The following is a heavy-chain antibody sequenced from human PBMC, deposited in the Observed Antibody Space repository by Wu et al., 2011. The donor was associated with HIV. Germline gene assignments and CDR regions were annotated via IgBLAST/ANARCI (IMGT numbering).Heavy chain of an antibody. Sequence: QVQVVQSGAEVKKPGSSVKVSCKASGGSFSSYAVSWVRLAPGQGLEWMGRIIPMFNTANYAQNFQSRLTLTADKSTSTAYMELSSLRSEDTAVYYCAREGRYYYDSSGGLAAFDYWGQGTLVTVSS. J-gene: IGHJ4*02. CDR2: IIPMFNTA. CDR3: AREGRYYYDSSGGLAAFDY. CDR1: GGSFSSYA. V-gene: IGHV1-69*14. D-gene: IGHD3-22*01.